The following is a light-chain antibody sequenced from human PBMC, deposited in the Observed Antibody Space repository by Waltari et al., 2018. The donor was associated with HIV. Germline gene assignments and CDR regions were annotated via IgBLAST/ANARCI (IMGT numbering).Light chain of an antibody. Sequence: QSALTQPASVSESPGQSLTISCSGTSSDIGSYNLVYWYQQHPGKAPKLIIYDVNKPPSGFSNRFSGSKSGNTASLTISGLQAEDEADYYCSSYAGARGGVFGGGTKLTVL. V-gene: IGLV2-23*02. J-gene: IGLJ2*01. CDR1: SSDIGSYNL. CDR3: SSYAGARGGV. CDR2: DVN.